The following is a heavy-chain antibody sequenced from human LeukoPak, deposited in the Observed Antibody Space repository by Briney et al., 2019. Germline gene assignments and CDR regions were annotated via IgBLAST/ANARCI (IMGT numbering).Heavy chain of an antibody. J-gene: IGHJ5*02. CDR1: GFTFSSYA. Sequence: GGSLRLSCAASGFTFSSYAMSWVRQAPGKGLEWVSAISGSGGSTYYADSVKGRFTISRDNSKNTLYLQMNSLRAEDTAVYYCARDRGNYYVGWFDPWGQGTLVTVSS. CDR2: ISGSGGST. CDR3: ARDRGNYYVGWFDP. V-gene: IGHV3-23*01. D-gene: IGHD1-26*01.